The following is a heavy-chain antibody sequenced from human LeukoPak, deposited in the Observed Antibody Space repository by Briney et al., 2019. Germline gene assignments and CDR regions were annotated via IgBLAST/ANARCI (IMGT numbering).Heavy chain of an antibody. CDR3: AREGEHYVGVEYYYYGMDV. CDR2: IYSGGST. Sequence: GGSLRLSCAASGFTVNNNYMSWVRQAPGKGLEWVSVIYSGGSTYYADSVKGRFTISRDNPKNTVYLQMISLRAEDTAVYYCAREGEHYVGVEYYYYGMDVWGQGTTVTVSS. D-gene: IGHD1-26*01. V-gene: IGHV3-66*01. J-gene: IGHJ6*02. CDR1: GFTVNNNY.